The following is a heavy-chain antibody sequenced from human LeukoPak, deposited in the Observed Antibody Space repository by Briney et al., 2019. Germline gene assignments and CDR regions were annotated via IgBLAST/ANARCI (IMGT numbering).Heavy chain of an antibody. Sequence: EASVKVSCKASGYTFTGYYMHWVRQAPGQGLEWMGRLNPNSGGTNYAQKFQGRVTMTRDTSISTAYMELSRLRSDDTAVYYCASLINYYDSSGYYYHYWGQGTLVTVSS. CDR2: LNPNSGGT. V-gene: IGHV1-2*06. CDR1: GYTFTGYY. J-gene: IGHJ4*02. D-gene: IGHD3-22*01. CDR3: ASLINYYDSSGYYYHY.